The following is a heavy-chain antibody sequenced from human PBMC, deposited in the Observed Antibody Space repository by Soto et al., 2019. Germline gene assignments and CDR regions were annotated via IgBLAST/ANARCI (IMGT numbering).Heavy chain of an antibody. CDR3: ARHPPGSCSGGSCYSPYYFDY. CDR2: IYYSGST. Sequence: QVQLQESGPGLVKPSETLSLTCTVSGGSISSYYWSWIRQPPGKGLEWIGYIYYSGSTNYNPSLKRRATISVDTSKHHSALKLSSVTAADTAVYYCARHPPGSCSGGSCYSPYYFDYWGQGTLVTVSS. D-gene: IGHD2-15*01. J-gene: IGHJ4*02. V-gene: IGHV4-59*08. CDR1: GGSISSYY.